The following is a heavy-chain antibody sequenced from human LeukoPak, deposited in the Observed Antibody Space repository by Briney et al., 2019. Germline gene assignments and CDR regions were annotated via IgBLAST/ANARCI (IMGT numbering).Heavy chain of an antibody. V-gene: IGHV4-34*01. CDR2: INHSGST. J-gene: IGHJ4*02. CDR3: ARTSSHMIDY. D-gene: IGHD2-2*02. CDR1: GGSFSGYY. Sequence: SETLSLTCAVYGGSFSGYYWSWIRQPPGKGLEWIGEINHSGSTNYNPSLKSRVTISVDTSKNQFSLKLSSVTAADTAVYYCARTSSHMIDYWGQGTLVTVSS.